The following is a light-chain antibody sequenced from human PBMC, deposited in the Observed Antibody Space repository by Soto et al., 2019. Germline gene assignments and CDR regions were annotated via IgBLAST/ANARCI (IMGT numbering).Light chain of an antibody. Sequence: DIQMTQSPSSLSASVGDRVTITCRASQSISSYLNWYQQKQGKAPKLLIYAASSLQSGVPPRFSGSGSGTDVTLTITSLQPEDSSTYYCQQSYSTPLAFGHGTKVDIK. CDR1: QSISSY. J-gene: IGKJ1*01. CDR2: AAS. CDR3: QQSYSTPLA. V-gene: IGKV1-39*01.